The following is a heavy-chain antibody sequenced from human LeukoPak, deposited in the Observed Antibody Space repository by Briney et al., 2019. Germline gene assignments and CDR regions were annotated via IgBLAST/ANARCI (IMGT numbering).Heavy chain of an antibody. D-gene: IGHD6-19*01. Sequence: PGGSLRLSCAASGYTFSSYSMNWVRQAPGKGLEWVSSISGSSSYIYYADSVKGRFTISRDNAKNSLYLQMNSLRAEDTAVYYCARETAIYSSGWFSWFDPWGQGTLVTVSS. CDR2: ISGSSSYI. CDR3: ARETAIYSSGWFSWFDP. V-gene: IGHV3-21*01. J-gene: IGHJ5*02. CDR1: GYTFSSYS.